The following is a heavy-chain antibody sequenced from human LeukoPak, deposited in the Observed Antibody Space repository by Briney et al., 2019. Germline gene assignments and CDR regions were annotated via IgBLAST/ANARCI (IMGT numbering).Heavy chain of an antibody. CDR1: GYTFTGYY. J-gene: IGHJ4*02. D-gene: IGHD3-22*01. Sequence: ASVKVSCKASGYTFTGYYMHWVREAPGQGLEWMGWINPNSGGTNYAQKFQGRVTMTRDTSISTAYMELSRLRSDDTAVYYCVRDYYESSGYFGYWGQGTLVTVSS. CDR2: INPNSGGT. V-gene: IGHV1-2*02. CDR3: VRDYYESSGYFGY.